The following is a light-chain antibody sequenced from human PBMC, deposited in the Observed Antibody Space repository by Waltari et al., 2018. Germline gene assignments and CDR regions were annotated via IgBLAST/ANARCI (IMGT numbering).Light chain of an antibody. CDR3: LQDYIFPRT. CDR2: AAS. J-gene: IGKJ4*01. V-gene: IGKV1-6*01. CDR1: EDISND. Sequence: AIQMTQSPSSLSASVGDRVTITCRASEDISNDLGLYQQKPGKAPRLLTFAASTFQSGVPSRVRGSGSGTNFTLPFSSMQPEDFGTYCCLQDYIFPRTFDGGTTVEI.